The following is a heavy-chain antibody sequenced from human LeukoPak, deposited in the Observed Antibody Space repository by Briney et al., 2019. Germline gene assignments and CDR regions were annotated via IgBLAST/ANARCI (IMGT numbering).Heavy chain of an antibody. J-gene: IGHJ4*02. D-gene: IGHD2-8*01. Sequence: SVKVSCKASGGTFSSYAISWVRQAPGQGLEWVGGIIPIFGTANYAQKFQGRVTITADESTSTAYMELSSLRSEDAAVYYCARGHEGYCTNGVCYFDYWGQGTLVTVSS. CDR1: GGTFSSYA. CDR2: IIPIFGTA. CDR3: ARGHEGYCTNGVCYFDY. V-gene: IGHV1-69*13.